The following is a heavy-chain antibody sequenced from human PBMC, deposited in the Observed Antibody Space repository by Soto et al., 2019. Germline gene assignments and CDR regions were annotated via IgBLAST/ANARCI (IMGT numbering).Heavy chain of an antibody. CDR2: IYSGGST. CDR1: GFTVSSNY. D-gene: IGHD1-1*01. Sequence: GGSLRLSCAASGFTVSSNYMSWVRQAPGKGLEWVSVIYSGGSTYYADSVKGRFTISRDNSKNTLYLQMNSLRAEDTAVYYCAAGTGAYYYYYMDVWGKGTTVTVSS. J-gene: IGHJ6*03. V-gene: IGHV3-66*01. CDR3: AAGTGAYYYYYMDV.